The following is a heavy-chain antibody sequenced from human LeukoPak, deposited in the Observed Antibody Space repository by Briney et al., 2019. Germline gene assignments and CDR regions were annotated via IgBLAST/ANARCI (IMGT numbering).Heavy chain of an antibody. D-gene: IGHD6-19*01. J-gene: IGHJ4*02. CDR1: GYTFTGYY. CDR3: ARIKYSLAVAGTEGFDY. Sequence: GASVKVSCKASGYTFTGYYMHWVRQAPGQGLEWMGWINPNSGGTNYAQKFQGRVTMTRNTSISTAYMELSRLRSDDTAVYYCARIKYSLAVAGTEGFDYWGQGTLVTVSS. V-gene: IGHV1-2*02. CDR2: INPNSGGT.